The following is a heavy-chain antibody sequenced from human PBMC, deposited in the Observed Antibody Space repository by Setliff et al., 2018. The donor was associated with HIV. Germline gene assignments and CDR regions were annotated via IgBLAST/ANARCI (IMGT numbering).Heavy chain of an antibody. CDR1: GFTFSDYW. D-gene: IGHD6-19*01. CDR3: ARGGRWLVH. CDR2: INHGGST. J-gene: IGHJ4*02. Sequence: SETLSLRLSCAASGFTFSDYWMSWIRQPPGKGLEWIGEINHGGSTDYNPSLKSRVTISVDTSKNQFSLKLSSVTAADTAVYYCARGGRWLVHWGQGTLVTVSS. V-gene: IGHV4-34*01.